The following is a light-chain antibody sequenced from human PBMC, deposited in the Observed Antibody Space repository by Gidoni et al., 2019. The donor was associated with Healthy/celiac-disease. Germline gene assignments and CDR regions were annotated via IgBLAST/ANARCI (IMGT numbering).Light chain of an antibody. Sequence: EIVLTQSPGTLSLSPGERATLSCRASQSVSSTYVAWYQQKPGQAPRLLIDGASSRATGIPDRFSGSGSGTDFTLTISRLEHEDVAVYYCQQYGRSPWTFXQXTKVEIK. CDR2: GAS. J-gene: IGKJ1*01. CDR1: QSVSSTY. CDR3: QQYGRSPWT. V-gene: IGKV3-20*01.